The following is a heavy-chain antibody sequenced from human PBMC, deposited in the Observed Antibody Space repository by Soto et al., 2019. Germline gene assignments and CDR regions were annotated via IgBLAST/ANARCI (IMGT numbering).Heavy chain of an antibody. D-gene: IGHD3-16*02. J-gene: IGHJ4*02. Sequence: SETLCLTCAGSGGTFSGYSWSWIRQPPGKGLEWVGAINRSGSTNYNPSLKSRVSISVDTSENQFSMQLRYVNGAETAVYYCERLSRGNLGELPSYFDYWGQGTLVTVSS. CDR3: ERLSRGNLGELPSYFDY. CDR2: INRSGST. V-gene: IGHV4-34*01. CDR1: GGTFSGYS.